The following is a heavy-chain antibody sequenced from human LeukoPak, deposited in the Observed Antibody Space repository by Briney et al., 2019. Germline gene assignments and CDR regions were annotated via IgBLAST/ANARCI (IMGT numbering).Heavy chain of an antibody. J-gene: IGHJ3*02. D-gene: IGHD5-18*01. CDR3: ARVSYGYDDAYDI. CDR2: IGGST. CDR1: RYTYSNYY. V-gene: IGHV1-46*01. Sequence: ASVKVSCKATRYTYSNYYIHCVRQAPGQELEGMGVIGGSTNSAQKFQGSVTMSRETSPSTVYMELSSLRSADTGVYYCARVSYGYDDAYDIWGQGTTVTVHS.